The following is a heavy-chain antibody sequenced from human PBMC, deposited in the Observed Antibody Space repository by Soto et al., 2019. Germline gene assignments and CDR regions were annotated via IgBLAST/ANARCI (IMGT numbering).Heavy chain of an antibody. Sequence: PSETLSLTCVVSGYSISSGYYWGWIRQPPGKGLEWIGNIYRSGSTYYNPSLKSRVTISVDTSKNQFSLKLSSVTAADTAVYYCARDGEWQLPYDYWGLGTLVTASS. V-gene: IGHV4-38-2*02. CDR1: GYSISSGYY. D-gene: IGHD2-15*01. CDR3: ARDGEWQLPYDY. J-gene: IGHJ4*02. CDR2: IYRSGST.